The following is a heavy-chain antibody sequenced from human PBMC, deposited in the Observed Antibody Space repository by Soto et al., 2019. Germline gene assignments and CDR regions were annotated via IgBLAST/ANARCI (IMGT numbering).Heavy chain of an antibody. CDR1: GGSFSGYY. CDR2: INHSGST. J-gene: IGHJ6*02. V-gene: IGHV4-34*01. CDR3: ARAPPSITMVRGVSTTYYYGMDV. D-gene: IGHD3-10*01. Sequence: PSETLSLTCAVYGGSFSGYYWSWIRQPPGKGLEWIGEINHSGSTNYNPSLKSRVTISVDTSKNQFSLKLSSVTAADTAVYYCARAPPSITMVRGVSTTYYYGMDVWGQGTTVTVSS.